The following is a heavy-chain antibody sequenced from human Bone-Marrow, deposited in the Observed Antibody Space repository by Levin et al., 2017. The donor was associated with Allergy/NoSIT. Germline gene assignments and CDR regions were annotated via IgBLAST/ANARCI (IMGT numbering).Heavy chain of an antibody. CDR2: IYYSGST. Sequence: PSETLSLTCTVSGGSISSSSYYWGWIRQPPGKGLEWIGSIYYSGSTYYNPSLKSRVTISVDTSKNQFSLKLSSVTAADTAVYYCARHHDSSSWYGGGDWFDPWGQGTLVTVSS. V-gene: IGHV4-39*01. CDR3: ARHHDSSSWYGGGDWFDP. CDR1: GGSISSSSYY. J-gene: IGHJ5*02. D-gene: IGHD6-13*01.